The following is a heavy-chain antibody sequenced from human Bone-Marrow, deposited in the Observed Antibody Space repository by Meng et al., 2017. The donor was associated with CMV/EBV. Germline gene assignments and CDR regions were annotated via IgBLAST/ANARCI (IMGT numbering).Heavy chain of an antibody. V-gene: IGHV6-1*01. D-gene: IGHD4-11*01. CDR1: GDSVSSNSAA. J-gene: IGHJ4*02. CDR2: TYYRSKWYN. CDR3: LLRGVTTLDY. Sequence: SCAISGDSVSSNSAAWNWIRQSPSRGLEWLGRTYYRSKWYNDYAVSVKSRITINPDTSKNQFSLQLNSVTPEDTAVYYCLLRGVTTLDYWGQGTLVTVSS.